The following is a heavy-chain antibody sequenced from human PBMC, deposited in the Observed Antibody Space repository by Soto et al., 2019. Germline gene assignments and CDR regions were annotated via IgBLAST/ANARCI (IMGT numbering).Heavy chain of an antibody. D-gene: IGHD3-22*01. CDR2: IYYSGST. V-gene: IGHV4-39*01. CDR3: ARADSSGPDYYYGMSG. J-gene: IGHJ6*02. Sequence: SETMSLSCTVSGGSISSSSYYWGWIRQPPGKGLEWIGSIYYSGSTYYNPSLKSRVTISVDTSKNQFSLKLSSVTAADTAVYYCARADSSGPDYYYGMSGWGQRSTGTVSS. CDR1: GGSISSSSYY.